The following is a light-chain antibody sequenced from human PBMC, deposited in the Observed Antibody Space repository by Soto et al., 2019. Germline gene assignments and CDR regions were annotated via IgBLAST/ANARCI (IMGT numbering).Light chain of an antibody. CDR2: EVT. CDR1: SSDVGGYDY. CDR3: SSYTGGNPSYV. J-gene: IGLJ1*01. V-gene: IGLV2-8*01. Sequence: QSALTQPPSASGSPGQSVTISCTGTSSDVGGYDYVSWYQQHPGKAPKLMIYEVTIRPSGVSDRFSGSKSGHTASLTVSGLQAEDEADYYCSSYTGGNPSYVFGTGTKVTVL.